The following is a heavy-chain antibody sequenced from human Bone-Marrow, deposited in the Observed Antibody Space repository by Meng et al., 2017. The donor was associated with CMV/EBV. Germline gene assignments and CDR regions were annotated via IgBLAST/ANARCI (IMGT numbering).Heavy chain of an antibody. CDR3: ARLRTSITHAFDI. V-gene: IGHV5-51*01. CDR1: GYSFTSYW. D-gene: IGHD3-10*01. CDR2: IYPGDSDT. J-gene: IGHJ3*02. Sequence: KVSCKGSGYSFTSYWIGWVRQMPGKGLEWMGIIYPGDSDTRYSPSFQGQVTISADKSISTAYLQWSSLKASDTAMYYCARLRTSITHAFDIWGQGTTVTVSS.